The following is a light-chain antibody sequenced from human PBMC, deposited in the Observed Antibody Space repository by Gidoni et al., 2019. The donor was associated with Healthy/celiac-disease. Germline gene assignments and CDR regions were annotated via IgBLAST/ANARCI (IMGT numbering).Light chain of an antibody. V-gene: IGKV3-15*01. Sequence: DIVMPQSPATLSVSPGERATLSCRASQSVSSNFAWYQQKPGQAPRLLIYGASTRATGIPARCSGSRSGTEFTLTISSRQSEDFAVYYCQQYNNWPPYTFGQGTKLEIK. CDR2: GAS. J-gene: IGKJ2*01. CDR1: QSVSSN. CDR3: QQYNNWPPYT.